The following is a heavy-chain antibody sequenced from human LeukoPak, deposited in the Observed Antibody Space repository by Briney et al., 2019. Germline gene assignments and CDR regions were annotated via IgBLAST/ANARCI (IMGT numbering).Heavy chain of an antibody. V-gene: IGHV5-51*01. J-gene: IGHJ4*02. D-gene: IGHD6-13*01. CDR3: ARSRIAAAGLFDY. CDR2: LYPLDFDK. Sequence: GESLKISCKASGYKFTSYWIAWVRQMPGHGLEWMGSLYPLDFDKTYSPSFQGQVTMSADRSISTAYLQWSSLKASDTAMYYCARSRIAAAGLFDYWGQGTLVTVSS. CDR1: GYKFTSYW.